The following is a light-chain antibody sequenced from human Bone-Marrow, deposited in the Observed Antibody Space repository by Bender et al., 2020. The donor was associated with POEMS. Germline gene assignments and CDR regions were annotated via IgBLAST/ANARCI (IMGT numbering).Light chain of an antibody. J-gene: IGLJ3*02. CDR3: SSYAGSSTVV. CDR1: SSDVGSYNY. V-gene: IGLV2-8*01. CDR2: EVS. Sequence: QSVLTQPPSVSGTPGQRVTISCTGSSSDVGSYNYVSWYQQHPGKAPKLMIYEVSKRPSGVPDRFSGSKSGNTASLTISGLQAEDEADYYCSSYAGSSTVVFGGGTKVTVL.